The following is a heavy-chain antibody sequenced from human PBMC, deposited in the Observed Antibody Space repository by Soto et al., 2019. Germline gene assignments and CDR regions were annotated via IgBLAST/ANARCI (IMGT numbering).Heavy chain of an antibody. V-gene: IGHV1-69*06. J-gene: IGHJ4*02. CDR3: PRVGYYYDSSGYYAGVFDY. CDR2: IIPIFGTA. Sequence: QVQLVQSGAEVKKPGSSVKVSCKASGGTFSSYAISWVRQAPGQGLEWMGGIIPIFGTANYAQKFQGRVTITADKSTSTAYMELSSLRSEDSAVYYCPRVGYYYDSSGYYAGVFDYWGQGTLVTVSS. CDR1: GGTFSSYA. D-gene: IGHD3-22*01.